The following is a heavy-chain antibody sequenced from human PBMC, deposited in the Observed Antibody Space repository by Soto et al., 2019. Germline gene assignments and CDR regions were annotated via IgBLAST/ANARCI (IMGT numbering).Heavy chain of an antibody. CDR1: VGNVSRYG. CDR2: IWYDGSNK. Sequence: GAAVTRSGARPVGNVSRYGRQSVHQDQSKGLEWVAVIWYDGSNKYYADSVKGRFTISRDNSKNTLYLQMNSLRSEDTAVYYCARVYVGNYGGTKGVITQEYYYYYYMDVWGKGTTVTVSS. V-gene: IGHV3-33*01. CDR3: ARVYVGNYGGTKGVITQEYYYYYYMDV. D-gene: IGHD3-10*01. J-gene: IGHJ6*03.